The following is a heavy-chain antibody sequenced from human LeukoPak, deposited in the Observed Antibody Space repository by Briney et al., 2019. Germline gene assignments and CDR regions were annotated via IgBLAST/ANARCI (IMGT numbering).Heavy chain of an antibody. CDR2: MNPVSGKA. V-gene: IGHV1-8*02. CDR1: GYTFTDYY. J-gene: IGHJ4*02. CDR3: ARAPMGTAPLY. D-gene: IGHD5-18*01. Sequence: ASVKVSCKASGYTFTDYYMNWVRQAPGQGLEWMGWMNPVSGKAGSAQKFQGRVTLTRDTSINTAYMEVSSLTSDDTAFYYCARAPMGTAPLYWGQGTLVTVSS.